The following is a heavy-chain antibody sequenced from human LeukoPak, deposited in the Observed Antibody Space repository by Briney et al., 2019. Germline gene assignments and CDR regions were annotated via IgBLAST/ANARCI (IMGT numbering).Heavy chain of an antibody. J-gene: IGHJ4*02. V-gene: IGHV3-7*01. Sequence: PGGSLTLSCAASEFIFSGYWMNWVRQAPGKGLEWVANIKQDGSEKQYVDSVRGRFTISRDNAKNSLYLQMNSLRVEDTAVYYCARDGFVGAADYWGQGTLVTVSS. CDR1: EFIFSGYW. CDR3: ARDGFVGAADY. D-gene: IGHD6-13*01. CDR2: IKQDGSEK.